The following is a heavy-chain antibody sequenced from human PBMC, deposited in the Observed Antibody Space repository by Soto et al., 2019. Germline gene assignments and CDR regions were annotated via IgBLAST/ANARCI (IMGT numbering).Heavy chain of an antibody. CDR1: GGSISSSSYY. V-gene: IGHV4-39*01. Sequence: SETLSLTCTVSGGSISSSSYYWGWIRQPPGKGLEWIGSIYYSGSTYYNPSLKSRVTISVDTSKNQFSLKLSSVTAADTAVYYCASSNYVFYYYYGMDVWGKGTSVTVSS. J-gene: IGHJ6*04. CDR2: IYYSGST. D-gene: IGHD4-4*01. CDR3: ASSNYVFYYYYGMDV.